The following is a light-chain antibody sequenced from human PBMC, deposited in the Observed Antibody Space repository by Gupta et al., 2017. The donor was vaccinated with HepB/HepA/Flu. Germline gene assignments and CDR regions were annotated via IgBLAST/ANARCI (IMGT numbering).Light chain of an antibody. Sequence: ENVLTQSPDFQSVTPKEKVTISCRASQSVGISLHWYQQKPGQSPKLLIRATSHSISGVPSRFSGSGSGTDFTLTISSLEAEDAAAYYCQQTSSFPITFGQGTRVEIK. CDR1: QSVGIS. J-gene: IGKJ5*01. V-gene: IGKV6D-21*02. CDR2: ATS. CDR3: QQTSSFPIT.